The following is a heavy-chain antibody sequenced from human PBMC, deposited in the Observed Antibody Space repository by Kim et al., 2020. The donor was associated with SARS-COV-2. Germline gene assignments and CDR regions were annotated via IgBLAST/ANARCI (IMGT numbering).Heavy chain of an antibody. CDR2: IYHSGST. J-gene: IGHJ4*02. D-gene: IGHD5-12*01. CDR3: ARTVGVANDY. CDR1: GYSISSGYY. Sequence: SETLSLTCTVSGYSISSGYYWGWIRQPPGKGLEWIGSIYHSGSTYYNPSLKSRVTISVDTSKNQFSLKLSSVTAADTAVYYCARTVGVANDYWGQGTLVT. V-gene: IGHV4-38-2*02.